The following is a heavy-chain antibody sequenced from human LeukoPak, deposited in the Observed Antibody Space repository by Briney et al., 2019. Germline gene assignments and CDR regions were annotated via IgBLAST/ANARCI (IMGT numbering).Heavy chain of an antibody. V-gene: IGHV3-23*01. CDR2: ISGSGGST. Sequence: GGSLRLSCAASGFTFSSYAMSWVRQAPGKGLEWVSAISGSGGSTYYADSVKGRFTISRDNSKNTLYLQMNSLRAEDTAVYYCATPGRYYDFWSGAQPFDYWGQGTLVTVSS. J-gene: IGHJ4*02. CDR3: ATPGRYYDFWSGAQPFDY. CDR1: GFTFSSYA. D-gene: IGHD3-3*01.